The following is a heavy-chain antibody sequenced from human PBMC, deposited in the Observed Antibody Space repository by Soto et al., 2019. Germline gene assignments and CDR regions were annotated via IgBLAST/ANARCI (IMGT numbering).Heavy chain of an antibody. Sequence: SETLSLTCTVSGGSISSYYWSWIRQPPGKGLEWIGYIYYSGSTNYNPSLKSRVTISVDTSKNQFSLKLSSVTAADTAVYYCARRESSRSEWFGELLSVFGFDIWGQGTMVNVSS. V-gene: IGHV4-59*08. D-gene: IGHD3-10*01. CDR2: IYYSGST. CDR1: GGSISSYY. J-gene: IGHJ3*02. CDR3: ARRESSRSEWFGELLSVFGFDI.